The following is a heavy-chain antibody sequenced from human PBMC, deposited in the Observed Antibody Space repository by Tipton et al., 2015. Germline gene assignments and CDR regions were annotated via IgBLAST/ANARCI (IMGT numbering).Heavy chain of an antibody. D-gene: IGHD2-21*01. CDR3: ARGHCFNSGCHPQEEAFDI. V-gene: IGHV4-38-2*01. CDR1: AYSISSDYY. Sequence: TLSLTCAVSAYSISSDYYWGWIRQPPGKGLEWIGAISHSGSTYYNPSLRSRVTISRDTSKNQFSLSLSSVTAADTAVYYCARGHCFNSGCHPQEEAFDIWVHGTMLTVS. CDR2: ISHSGST. J-gene: IGHJ3*02.